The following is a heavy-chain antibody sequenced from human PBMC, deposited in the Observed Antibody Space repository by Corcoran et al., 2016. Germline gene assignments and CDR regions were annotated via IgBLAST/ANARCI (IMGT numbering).Heavy chain of an antibody. J-gene: IGHJ2*01. V-gene: IGHV4-39*01. CDR1: GDSISSCSNY. Sequence: QLQLQKSGPGLEKPPDTLSLTCNVSGDSISSCSNYWGWIRPRQGKGREWIGSIYYSGRTYSNPSLKGRVTISVSTSKNQFSLKLSTVTVADAAVYYCARGGREMATSGYFDLWGRGTLVTVSS. D-gene: IGHD6-25*01. CDR3: ARGGREMATSGYFDL. CDR2: IYYSGRT.